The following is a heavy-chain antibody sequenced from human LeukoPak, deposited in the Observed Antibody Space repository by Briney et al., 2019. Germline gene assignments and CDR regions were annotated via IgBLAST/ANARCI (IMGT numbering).Heavy chain of an antibody. CDR2: ISAYNGNT. V-gene: IGHV1-18*01. J-gene: IGHJ5*02. D-gene: IGHD3-10*01. Sequence: ASVKVSCKASGYTFTSYGISWVRQAPGQGLAWMGWISAYNGNTNYAQKLQGRVTMTTDTSTSTAYMELRSLRSDDTAVYYCARVLLPRFGELLTWFDPWGQGTLVTVSS. CDR1: GYTFTSYG. CDR3: ARVLLPRFGELLTWFDP.